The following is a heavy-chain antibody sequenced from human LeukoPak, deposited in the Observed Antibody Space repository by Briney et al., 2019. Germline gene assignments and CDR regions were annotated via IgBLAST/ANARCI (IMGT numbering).Heavy chain of an antibody. Sequence: KPGGSLRLSRAASGFTFSNYAMSEVRPAPGKGLEWGSAISGSGRSTTYADSVKGRFTTSRDNSKNTLSLQMNSLRAEDTAVYYCGKPLGSTGSYVYYFDYWGQGTLVTVSS. CDR2: ISGSGRST. J-gene: IGHJ4*02. D-gene: IGHD1-26*01. CDR3: GKPLGSTGSYVYYFDY. CDR1: GFTFSNYA. V-gene: IGHV3-23*01.